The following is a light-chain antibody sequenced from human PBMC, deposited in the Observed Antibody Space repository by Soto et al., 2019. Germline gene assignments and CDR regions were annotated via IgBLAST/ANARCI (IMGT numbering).Light chain of an antibody. CDR1: HTISSW. J-gene: IGKJ4*01. CDR3: QQYDDYPLT. V-gene: IGKV1-5*01. CDR2: DAS. Sequence: DIQMTQSPSTLSGSVGDRVTITCRASHTISSWLAWYQQKPGTAPKFLIYDASTLESGVPSRFSGSGSGTEFTLTISSLQADDFATYFCQQYDDYPLTFGGGTKVDIK.